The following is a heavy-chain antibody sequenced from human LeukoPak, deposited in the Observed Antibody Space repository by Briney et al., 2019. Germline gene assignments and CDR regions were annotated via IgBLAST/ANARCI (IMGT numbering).Heavy chain of an antibody. D-gene: IGHD3/OR15-3a*01. V-gene: IGHV1-2*06. Sequence: ASVKVSCKASGYTFTDYYVQWVRQAPAQGLEWMGRINPNSGGTNYAQKFQGRVTITRDTSISTAYVELSRLRSDDTAVYYCARGGEVDFWGDYWGQGTLVTVSS. CDR2: INPNSGGT. CDR3: ARGGEVDFWGDY. J-gene: IGHJ4*02. CDR1: GYTFTDYY.